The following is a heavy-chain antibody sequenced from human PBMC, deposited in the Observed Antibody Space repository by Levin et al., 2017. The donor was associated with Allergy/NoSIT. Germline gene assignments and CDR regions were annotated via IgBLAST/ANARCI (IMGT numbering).Heavy chain of an antibody. CDR1: GFTFSDYY. CDR3: TRTPTNGNFDY. J-gene: IGHJ4*02. CDR2: TRNKANSYTT. V-gene: IGHV3-72*01. D-gene: IGHD2-8*01. Sequence: PGGSLRLSCAASGFTFSDYYMEWVRQAPGKGLEWVGRTRNKANSYTTEYAASVKGRFTISRDDSKNSLYLQMNSLKTEDTAVYYCTRTPTNGNFDYWGQGTLVTVSS.